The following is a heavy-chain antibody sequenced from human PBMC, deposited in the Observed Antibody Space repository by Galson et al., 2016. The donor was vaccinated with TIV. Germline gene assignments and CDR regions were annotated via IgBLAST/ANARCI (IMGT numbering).Heavy chain of an antibody. CDR1: GFIVATKH. CDR3: AIKDSSDQGDLRGAFDL. V-gene: IGHV3-53*01. Sequence: SLRLSCAVSGFIVATKHISWVRQAPGKGLEWVSVIYHDYRTYYADSVKGRFTISRDNSKNTVYLQMNSRGTEDKGVYYCAIKDSSDQGDLRGAFDLWGQGTMVTVSS. J-gene: IGHJ3*01. CDR2: IYHDYRT. D-gene: IGHD1-26*01.